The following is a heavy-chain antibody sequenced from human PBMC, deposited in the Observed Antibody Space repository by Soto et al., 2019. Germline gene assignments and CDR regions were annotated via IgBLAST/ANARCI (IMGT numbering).Heavy chain of an antibody. CDR3: ASRYCSGGSCYWDYYYGMDV. CDR2: IIPIFGTA. Sequence: SVKVSCKASGGTFSSYAISWVRQAPGQGLEWMGGIIPIFGTANYAQKFQGRVTITADKSTSTAYMELSSLRSEDTAMYYCASRYCSGGSCYWDYYYGMDVWGQGTTVTVSS. CDR1: GGTFSSYA. V-gene: IGHV1-69*06. D-gene: IGHD2-15*01. J-gene: IGHJ6*02.